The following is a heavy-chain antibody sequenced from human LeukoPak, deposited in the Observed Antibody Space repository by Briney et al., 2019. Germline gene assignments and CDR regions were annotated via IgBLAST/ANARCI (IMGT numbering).Heavy chain of an antibody. J-gene: IGHJ4*02. CDR1: GGSFSGYY. CDR3: ARTWSWSNFDY. CDR2: INHSGST. Sequence: SETLSLTCAVYGGSFSGYYWSWIRQPPGKGLEWIGEINHSGSTNYNPSLKSRVTISVDTSKNQFSLKLSSVTAADTAVYYRARTWSWSNFDYWGQGTLVTVSS. V-gene: IGHV4-34*01. D-gene: IGHD6-13*01.